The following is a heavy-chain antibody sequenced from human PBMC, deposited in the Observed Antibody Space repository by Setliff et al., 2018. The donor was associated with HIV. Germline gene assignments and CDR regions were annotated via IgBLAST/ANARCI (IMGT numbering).Heavy chain of an antibody. CDR1: GFTFSSYA. V-gene: IGHV3-23*01. CDR2: ITGSGIST. J-gene: IGHJ4*02. CDR3: ARVMEDCINGNCYVFDY. Sequence: GGSLRLSCAASGFTFSSYAMTWVRQAPGKGLEWVASITGSGISTYHADFVKGRFTISRDKSKNTLYLQMNSLRVEDTAVYFCARVMEDCINGNCYVFDYWGQGTLVTVSS. D-gene: IGHD2-15*01.